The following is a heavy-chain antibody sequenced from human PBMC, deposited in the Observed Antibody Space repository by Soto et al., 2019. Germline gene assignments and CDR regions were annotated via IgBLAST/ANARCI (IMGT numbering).Heavy chain of an antibody. D-gene: IGHD4-17*01. CDR3: ARIRRHHGARWGDF. Sequence: QVTLKESGPVLVKPTEPLTLTCTVSGFSLSNARMGVSWIRQPPGKALEWLAHIFSNDEKSYSTSLKSRLTSANDTSNTQVVLTMTNSKPVDTATYYCARIRRHHGARWGDFWGQGTTVTVSS. CDR2: IFSNDEK. CDR1: GFSLSNARMG. V-gene: IGHV2-26*01. J-gene: IGHJ6*01.